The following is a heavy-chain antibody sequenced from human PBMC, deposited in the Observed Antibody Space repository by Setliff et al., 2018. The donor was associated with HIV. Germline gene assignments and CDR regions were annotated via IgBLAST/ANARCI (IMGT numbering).Heavy chain of an antibody. CDR3: ARGRIGYGDYFQ. J-gene: IGHJ4*02. CDR1: GFTSDDYV. Sequence: PGGSLRLSCAASGFTSDDYVMSWVRQAPGKGLEWVSGITWNGHTTDYADSVKGRFTISRDISKNILSLQMNSLRDEDTAVYYCARGRIGYGDYFQWGQGTLVTVSS. D-gene: IGHD4-17*01. V-gene: IGHV3-20*04. CDR2: ITWNGHTT.